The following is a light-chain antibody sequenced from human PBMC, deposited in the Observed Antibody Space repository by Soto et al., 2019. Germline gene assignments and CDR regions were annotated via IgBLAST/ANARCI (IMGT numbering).Light chain of an antibody. J-gene: IGKJ2*01. V-gene: IGKV4-1*01. Sequence: DIVMTQSPDSLAVSLGERATINCKSSQSVLYSSNNKNYLAWYQHKPGQPPKVLIYWASTRESGVPARFSGSGSGTDFTLPISSLQPEDVALYYCHQYFSSPYTFGQGTKLEIK. CDR2: WAS. CDR3: HQYFSSPYT. CDR1: QSVLYSSNNKNY.